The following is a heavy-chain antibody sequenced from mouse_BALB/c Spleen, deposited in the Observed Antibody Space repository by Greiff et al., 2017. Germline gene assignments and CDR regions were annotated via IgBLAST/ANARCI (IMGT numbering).Heavy chain of an antibody. V-gene: IGHV7-3*02. CDR3: ARDYDGYYLYAMDY. J-gene: IGHJ4*01. CDR1: GFTFTDYY. CDR2: IRNKANGYTT. Sequence: EVKVVESGGGLVQPGGSLRLSCATSGFTFTDYYMSWVRQPPGKALEWLGFIRNKANGYTTEYSASVKGRFTISRDNSQSILYLQMNTLRAEDSATYYCARDYDGYYLYAMDYWGQGTSVTVSS. D-gene: IGHD2-3*01.